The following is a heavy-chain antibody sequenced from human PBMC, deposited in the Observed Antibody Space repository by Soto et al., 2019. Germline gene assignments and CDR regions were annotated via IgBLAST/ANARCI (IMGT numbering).Heavy chain of an antibody. CDR1: GFTFDDYT. D-gene: IGHD6-6*01. Sequence: GGSLRLSCAASGFTFDDYTIHWVRQAPGKGLEWVSLISWDGGSTYYADSVKGRFTISRDNSKNSLYLQMNSLRTEDTALYYCAKGIAARYSVNHYYTLWTSGAKGPRSPSP. CDR3: AKGIAARYSVNHYYTLWTS. J-gene: IGHJ6*02. V-gene: IGHV3-43*01. CDR2: ISWDGGST.